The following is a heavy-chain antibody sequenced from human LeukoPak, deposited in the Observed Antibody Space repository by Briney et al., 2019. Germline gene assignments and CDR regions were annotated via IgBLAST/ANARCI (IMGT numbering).Heavy chain of an antibody. Sequence: EASVKVSCKASGYTLSNNGITWVRQAPGQGLEWMGWIAADNRKTYYAQNLQDRVTMTTDSSTNTAYMGLRSLRSDDTAVYYCARVYWNGGRAFDYWGQGTLVTVSS. J-gene: IGHJ4*02. CDR2: IAADNRKT. V-gene: IGHV1-18*01. CDR1: GYTLSNNG. CDR3: ARVYWNGGRAFDY. D-gene: IGHD1-1*01.